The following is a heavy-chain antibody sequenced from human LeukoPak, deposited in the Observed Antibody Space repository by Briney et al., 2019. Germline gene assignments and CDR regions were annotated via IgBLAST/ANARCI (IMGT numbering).Heavy chain of an antibody. D-gene: IGHD3-10*01. Sequence: SETLSLTCTVSGGSISSYYWTWIRQPSGKGLDGIGYIYCSGSTNYNPSLKSRVTISVDTSKNQFSLKLSSVTAADTAVYYCASAVRGLYYFDYWGQGTLVTVSS. CDR1: GGSISSYY. V-gene: IGHV4-59*08. CDR2: IYCSGST. CDR3: ASAVRGLYYFDY. J-gene: IGHJ4*02.